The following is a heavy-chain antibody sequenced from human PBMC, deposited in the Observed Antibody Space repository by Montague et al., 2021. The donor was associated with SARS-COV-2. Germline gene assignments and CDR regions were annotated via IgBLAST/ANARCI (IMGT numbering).Heavy chain of an antibody. CDR3: ARDAHIGSTWPFSVYGMDV. CDR2: TNYRSKWHY. J-gene: IGHJ6*02. CDR1: GDSVSSNNVA. V-gene: IGHV6-1*01. D-gene: IGHD6-13*01. Sequence: CAISGDSVSSNNVAWNWIRQSPSRGLEWLGRTNYRSKWHYDYAVXVKSRILIIPNTSENQFSLQLNSVTPEDTAVYYCARDAHIGSTWPFSVYGMDVWGQGTTVTVSS.